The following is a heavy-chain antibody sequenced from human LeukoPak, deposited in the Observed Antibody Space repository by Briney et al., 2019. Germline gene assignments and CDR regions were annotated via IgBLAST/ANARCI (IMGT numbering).Heavy chain of an antibody. CDR1: GYTFTSYG. CDR3: ARDRPKVVTPVAFDI. V-gene: IGHV1-18*01. J-gene: IGHJ3*02. Sequence: GASVKVSCKASGYTFTSYGISWVRQAPGQGLEWMGWISAYNGNTNYAQKLQGRVTMTTDTSTSTAYMELRSLRSDDTAVYYCARDRPKVVTPVAFDIGGQGTMVTVSS. D-gene: IGHD3-22*01. CDR2: ISAYNGNT.